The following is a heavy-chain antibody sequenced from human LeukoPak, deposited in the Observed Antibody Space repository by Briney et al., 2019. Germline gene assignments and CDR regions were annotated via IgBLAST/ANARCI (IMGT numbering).Heavy chain of an antibody. V-gene: IGHV3-30*18. J-gene: IGHJ3*01. CDR3: AKGWQWLVHGASDF. CDR2: ISYDGGDK. CDR1: GFIFSNYG. D-gene: IGHD6-19*01. Sequence: GGSLRLSCTASGFIFSNYGMHWVRQAPGKGLEWVAVISYDGGDKYYGDSVKGRFTVSRDNSKNTLYLQMNSLRTEDTAVYYCAKGWQWLVHGASDFWGQGTMVTVSS.